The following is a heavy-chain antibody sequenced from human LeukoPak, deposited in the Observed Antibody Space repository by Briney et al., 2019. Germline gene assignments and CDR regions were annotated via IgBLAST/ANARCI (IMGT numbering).Heavy chain of an antibody. CDR3: ARDRGFTYKSAFDV. CDR2: IKQDGSEE. D-gene: IGHD3-10*01. CDR1: GFTFSNYW. Sequence: PGGSLRLSCAASGFTFSNYWMSWVRQAPGKGLEWVANIKQDGSEEYYVDSVKGRFTISRDSAKTSLYLQMNSLRAEDTAVYYCARDRGFTYKSAFDVWGQGTMVTVSS. V-gene: IGHV3-7*05. J-gene: IGHJ3*01.